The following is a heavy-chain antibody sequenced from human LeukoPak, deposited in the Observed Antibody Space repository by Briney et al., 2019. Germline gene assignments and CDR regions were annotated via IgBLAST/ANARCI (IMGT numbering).Heavy chain of an antibody. CDR1: GFRFSDYY. Sequence: PGGSLRLSCAASGFRFSDYYMSWIRQAPGKGPEWVSHITSSSSYANYADSVKGRFTISRDNAKNSLYLQMNSLRAEDTAVYYCASDPDSSGYYGFDYWGQGTLVSVSS. J-gene: IGHJ4*02. CDR3: ASDPDSSGYYGFDY. CDR2: ITSSSSYA. V-gene: IGHV3-11*06. D-gene: IGHD3-22*01.